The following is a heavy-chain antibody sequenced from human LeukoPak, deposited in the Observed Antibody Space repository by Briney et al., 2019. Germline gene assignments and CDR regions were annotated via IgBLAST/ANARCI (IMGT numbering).Heavy chain of an antibody. J-gene: IGHJ4*02. D-gene: IGHD3-22*01. Sequence: PGGSLRLSCAASGFTFSYYTMHWVRQAPGKGLEWVAVISYDGRNKYYADSVKGRFTISRDNSKNTLYLQMNSLRAEDTAVYYCARVLNYYDSSGYYFSYWGQGTLVTVSS. V-gene: IGHV3-30*04. CDR3: ARVLNYYDSSGYYFSY. CDR1: GFTFSYYT. CDR2: ISYDGRNK.